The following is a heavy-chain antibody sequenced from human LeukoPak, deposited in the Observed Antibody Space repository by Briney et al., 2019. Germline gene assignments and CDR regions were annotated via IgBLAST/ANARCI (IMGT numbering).Heavy chain of an antibody. V-gene: IGHV4-61*02. D-gene: IGHD2-21*01. J-gene: IGHJ4*02. CDR3: ARETIPEGLDY. CDR2: IYTSGST. Sequence: PSETLSLTCTVAGGSLSSGTYGWGWIRQQAGRGLEWIGRIYTSGSTNYNPSLISRVTISVDTSTNQFSLKLSSVTAADTAVYYCARETIPEGLDYWGQGTLVTVSS. CDR1: GGSLSSGTYG.